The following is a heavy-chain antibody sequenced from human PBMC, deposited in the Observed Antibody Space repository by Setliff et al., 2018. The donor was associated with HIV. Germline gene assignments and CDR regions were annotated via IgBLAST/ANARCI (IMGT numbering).Heavy chain of an antibody. J-gene: IGHJ4*02. D-gene: IGHD3-22*01. Sequence: TLSLTCAVYGGSFSGYYWSWIRQPPGKGLEWIGEINHSGSTNCNPSLKSRVTISVDTSKNQFSLKLSSVTAADTAVYYCARGGSDPYYSGSSGPYPPGYWGQGTLVTVSS. V-gene: IGHV4-34*01. CDR3: ARGGSDPYYSGSSGPYPPGY. CDR1: GGSFSGYY. CDR2: INHSGST.